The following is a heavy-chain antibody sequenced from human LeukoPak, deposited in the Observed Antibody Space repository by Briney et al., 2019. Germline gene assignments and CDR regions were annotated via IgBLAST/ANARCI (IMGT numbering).Heavy chain of an antibody. CDR3: ARTNSPYYCGGDCYSGYYYYMDV. Sequence: SETLSLTCTVSGGSISSYYWSWIRQPPGKGLEWIGYIYYSGSTNYHPSLKSRVTISVDTSKNQFSLKLSSVTAADTAVYYCARTNSPYYCGGDCYSGYYYYMDVWGKGTTVTVSS. V-gene: IGHV4-59*01. CDR1: GGSISSYY. J-gene: IGHJ6*03. CDR2: IYYSGST. D-gene: IGHD2-21*02.